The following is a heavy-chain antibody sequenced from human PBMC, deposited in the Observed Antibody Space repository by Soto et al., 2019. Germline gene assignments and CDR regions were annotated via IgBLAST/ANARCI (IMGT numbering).Heavy chain of an antibody. D-gene: IGHD3-3*01. CDR1: GGSISRYY. Sequence: SGTLSLTCTVSGGSISRYYLGWIWQPPGKGLERIGYIYYSGSTNYNPSLKSRVTISVDTSKNQFSLKLSSVTAADTAVYYCARLKITIPTNGMDVWGQGTTVTVSS. V-gene: IGHV4-59*08. CDR3: ARLKITIPTNGMDV. J-gene: IGHJ6*02. CDR2: IYYSGST.